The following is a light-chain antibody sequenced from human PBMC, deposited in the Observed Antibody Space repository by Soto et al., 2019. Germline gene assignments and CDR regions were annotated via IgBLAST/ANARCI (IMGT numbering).Light chain of an antibody. CDR2: VAS. Sequence: EIVMTQSPATLSVSPGERATLSCRASQSVSSNLAWYQQKPGQAPTLLIYVASTRATGIPAPFSGSGSGTEFTLTISSLQSEDFAVYYCQQYNNWTPCTFGQGTKVEIK. J-gene: IGKJ1*01. V-gene: IGKV3-15*01. CDR1: QSVSSN. CDR3: QQYNNWTPCT.